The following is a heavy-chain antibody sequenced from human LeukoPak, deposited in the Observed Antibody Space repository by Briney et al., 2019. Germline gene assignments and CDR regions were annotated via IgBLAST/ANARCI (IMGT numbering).Heavy chain of an antibody. J-gene: IGHJ4*02. CDR2: IYYSGST. Sequence: PSETLSLTCTVSGGSISSYYWSWIRQPPGKGLERIGYIYYSGSTNYNPSLKSRVTISVDTSKNQFSLKLSSVTAADTAVYYCGRGGYGDYLDYWGQGTLVTVSS. V-gene: IGHV4-59*08. CDR3: GRGGYGDYLDY. D-gene: IGHD5-12*01. CDR1: GGSISSYY.